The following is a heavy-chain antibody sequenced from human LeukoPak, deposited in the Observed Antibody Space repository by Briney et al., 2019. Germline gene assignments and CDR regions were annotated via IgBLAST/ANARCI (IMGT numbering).Heavy chain of an antibody. CDR3: AREAAYYDSSGYYVY. V-gene: IGHV3-21*01. J-gene: IGHJ4*02. Sequence: GGSLRLSCAASGFTFSSYSMNWVRQAPGKGLEWVSSISSSSSYIYYADSVKGRFTISRDNAKNSLYLRMNSLGAEDTAVYYCAREAAYYDSSGYYVYWGQGTLVTVSS. D-gene: IGHD3-22*01. CDR2: ISSSSSYI. CDR1: GFTFSSYS.